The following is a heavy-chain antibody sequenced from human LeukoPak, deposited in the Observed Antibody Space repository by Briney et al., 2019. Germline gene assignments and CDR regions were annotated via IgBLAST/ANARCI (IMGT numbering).Heavy chain of an antibody. CDR3: ASTQTRDGYNSWYFDL. CDR2: IYYSGST. CDR1: GGSISSYY. Sequence: SETLSLTCTVSGGSISSYYWSWIRQPPGKGLEWIGYIYYSGSTNYSPSLKSRVTISVDTSKNQFSLKLSSVTAADTAVYYCASTQTRDGYNSWYFDLWGRGTLVTVSS. V-gene: IGHV4-59*01. D-gene: IGHD5-24*01. J-gene: IGHJ2*01.